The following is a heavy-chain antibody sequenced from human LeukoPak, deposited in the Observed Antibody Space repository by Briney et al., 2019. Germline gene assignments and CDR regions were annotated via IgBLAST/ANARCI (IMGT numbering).Heavy chain of an antibody. CDR1: GFPFSSYG. D-gene: IGHD3-10*01. J-gene: IGHJ3*02. V-gene: IGHV3-33*01. CDR3: AREFEGQEAGAYGSGSYDVFDI. CDR2: VWYDGSNK. Sequence: GGSLRLSCAASGFPFSSYGMHWVRLAPGKGLDWVAVVWYDGSNKYYADSVKGRFTISRDNSKNTLYLQMSSLRAEDTAVYYCAREFEGQEAGAYGSGSYDVFDIWGQGTMVTVSS.